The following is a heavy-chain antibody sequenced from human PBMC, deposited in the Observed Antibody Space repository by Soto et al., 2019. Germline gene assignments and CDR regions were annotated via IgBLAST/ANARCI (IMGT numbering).Heavy chain of an antibody. Sequence: QVQLVESGGGVVQPGRSLRLSCAASGFTFSSYGMHWVRQAPGKGLEWVAVISYDGSNKYYADSVKGRFTISRDNSKNTLYLQMNSLRAEDTAVYYCAKACAAGIYYGMDVWGQGTTVTVSS. CDR2: ISYDGSNK. D-gene: IGHD6-13*01. CDR1: GFTFSSYG. V-gene: IGHV3-30*18. CDR3: AKACAAGIYYGMDV. J-gene: IGHJ6*02.